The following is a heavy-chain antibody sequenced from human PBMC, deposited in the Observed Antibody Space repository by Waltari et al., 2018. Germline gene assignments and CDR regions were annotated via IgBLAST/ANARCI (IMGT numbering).Heavy chain of an antibody. CDR3: AREMTTFYYYMDV. CDR2: ISSDPSST. CDR1: GFTISPYR. Sequence: EAQLVESGGGLVQSGGSLRLSCGAAGFTISPYRMNWVRRAPGKGLELIAYISSDPSSTYYADSVKGRFTISRDNAKNSVYLQMNSLRAEDTAVYYCAREMTTFYYYMDVWGKGTTVTVSS. J-gene: IGHJ6*03. V-gene: IGHV3-48*04.